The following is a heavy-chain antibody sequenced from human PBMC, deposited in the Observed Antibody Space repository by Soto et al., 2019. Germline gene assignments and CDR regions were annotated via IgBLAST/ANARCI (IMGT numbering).Heavy chain of an antibody. J-gene: IGHJ4*02. V-gene: IGHV3-74*01. D-gene: IGHD6-25*01. CDR3: LRGARGYGNFDH. CDR2: IYTTT. CDR1: GFTFSDYW. Sequence: EVQLVESGGGLVQPGGSLRLSCAASGFTFSDYWMHWVRQAPGKGLVWLSCIYTTTTYADSVKGRFTISRDAVKSTLYLQMDGLSDDDTAVYYCLRGARGYGNFDHWGQGILVTVSS.